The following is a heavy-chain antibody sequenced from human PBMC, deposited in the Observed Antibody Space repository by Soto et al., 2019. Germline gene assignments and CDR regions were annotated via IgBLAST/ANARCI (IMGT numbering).Heavy chain of an antibody. J-gene: IGHJ4*02. CDR3: TTDPGDYEDF. V-gene: IGHV3-15*01. CDR2: IKNKADGGTT. Sequence: EVQLVESGGDLVKPGGCLRLSCAASGITFTNAWMSWVRQAPGKGLEWVGRIKNKADGGTTDYAAPVRGRFTISSDDSNNTLFLQMNSLETEDTAVYYCTTDPGDYEDFWGQGTLVTVSS. D-gene: IGHD4-17*01. CDR1: GITFTNAW.